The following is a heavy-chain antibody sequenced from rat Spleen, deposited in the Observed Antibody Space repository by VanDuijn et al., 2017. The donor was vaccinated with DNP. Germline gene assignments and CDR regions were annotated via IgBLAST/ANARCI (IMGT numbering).Heavy chain of an antibody. V-gene: IGHV1-43*01. J-gene: IGHJ1*01. CDR2: INTGSGGT. CDR1: GYTFTTYY. CDR3: ASSNWGYYWYFDF. Sequence: QVQLRQSGAEPAKPGSSVKISCKASGYTFTTYYMTWIKQTTGQGLEYLGYINTGSGGTNYNEKFRGKATLTVDTSSNTAFMQLSSLTPDDSAVYYCASSNWGYYWYFDFWGPGTMVTVSS. D-gene: IGHD5-1*01.